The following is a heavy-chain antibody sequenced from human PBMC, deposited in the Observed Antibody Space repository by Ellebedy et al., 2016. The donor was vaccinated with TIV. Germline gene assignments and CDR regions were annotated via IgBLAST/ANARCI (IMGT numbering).Heavy chain of an antibody. D-gene: IGHD2-15*01. V-gene: IGHV1-8*01. CDR2: MNPNSGNT. Sequence: AASVKVSCKASGYTFTDFDINWVRQATGQGLEWVGWMNPNSGNTGSAQKFQGRVTMTRDTSISTAYMELSSLRSADTAVYYCGRGRGYASTGRVYYFDYWGQGSLVTVSS. J-gene: IGHJ4*02. CDR1: GYTFTDFD. CDR3: GRGRGYASTGRVYYFDY.